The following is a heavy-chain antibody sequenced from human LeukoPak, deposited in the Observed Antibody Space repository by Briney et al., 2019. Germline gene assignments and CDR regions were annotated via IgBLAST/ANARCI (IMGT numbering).Heavy chain of an antibody. Sequence: PSETLSLTCTVSGGSISSSSYHWGWIRQPPGKGLEWIGSMYYSGSTYYNPSLKSRVTVSVDMSKNQFSLKLSSVTAADTAVYYCARNWNGDAFDIWGQGTMVTVSS. V-gene: IGHV4-39*01. CDR1: GGSISSSSYH. CDR3: ARNWNGDAFDI. J-gene: IGHJ3*02. CDR2: MYYSGST. D-gene: IGHD1-1*01.